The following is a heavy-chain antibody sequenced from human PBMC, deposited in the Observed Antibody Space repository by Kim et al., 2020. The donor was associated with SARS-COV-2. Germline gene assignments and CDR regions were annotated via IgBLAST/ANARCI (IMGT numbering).Heavy chain of an antibody. D-gene: IGHD3-10*01. CDR1: GGSFSGYY. Sequence: SETLSLTCAVYGGSFSGYYWSWIRQPPGKGLEWIGEINHSGSTNYNPSLKSRVTISVDTSKNQFSLKLSSVTAADTAVYYCARAKLLWFGETPRGLYYFDYWGQGTLVTVSS. CDR3: ARAKLLWFGETPRGLYYFDY. J-gene: IGHJ4*02. V-gene: IGHV4-34*01. CDR2: INHSGST.